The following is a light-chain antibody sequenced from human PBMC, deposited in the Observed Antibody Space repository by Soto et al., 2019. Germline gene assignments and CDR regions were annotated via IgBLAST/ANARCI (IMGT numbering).Light chain of an antibody. CDR3: FFFVGTNSYV. J-gene: IGLJ1*01. Sequence: QSALTQPPSASGSPGQSVTISCTGTSSDVGGYNYVSWYQQHPGKAPKLMIYEVSKRPSGVPDRFSGSKSGNTAALTVSGLQVEDESYYFCFFFVGTNSYVFGTGTKV. CDR2: EVS. CDR1: SSDVGGYNY. V-gene: IGLV2-8*01.